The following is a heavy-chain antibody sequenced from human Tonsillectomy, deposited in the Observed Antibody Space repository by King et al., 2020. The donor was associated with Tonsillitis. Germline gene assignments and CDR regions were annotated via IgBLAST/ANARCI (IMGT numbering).Heavy chain of an antibody. CDR1: GFTFSDYF. J-gene: IGHJ4*02. Sequence: VQLVESGGGLVKPGGSLRLSCAASGFTFSDYFMNWIRLTPGKGLEWLSSISGSGTTIYYTDSVKGRFTISRDNAKNSLYLQMDSLRADDTALYYCAKDGVGALEYWDQGTLVAVSS. CDR2: ISGSGTTI. V-gene: IGHV3-11*01. CDR3: AKDGVGALEY. D-gene: IGHD1-26*01.